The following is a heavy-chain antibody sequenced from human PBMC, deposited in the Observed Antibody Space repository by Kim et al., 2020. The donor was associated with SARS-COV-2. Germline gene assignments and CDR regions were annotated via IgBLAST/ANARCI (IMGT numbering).Heavy chain of an antibody. Sequence: GGSLRLSCAASGFTFSSYSMNWVRQAPGKGLEWVSSISSSSSYIYYADSVKGRFTISRDNAKNSLYLQMNSLIAEDAAVYYCARDLVSVTLFDYWGQGTLVTVSS. D-gene: IGHD4-17*01. V-gene: IGHV3-21*01. CDR2: ISSSSSYI. J-gene: IGHJ4*02. CDR3: ARDLVSVTLFDY. CDR1: GFTFSSYS.